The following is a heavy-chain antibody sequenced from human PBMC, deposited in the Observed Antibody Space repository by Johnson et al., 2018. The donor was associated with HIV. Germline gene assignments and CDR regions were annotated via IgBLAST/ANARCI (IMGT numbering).Heavy chain of an antibody. Sequence: QVQLVESGGGVVQPGRSLRLSCAASGFSFSSYGMHWVRQAPGKGLEWVAGISYDGRRKHYADSVKGRFTISRDNSKNTFYLQMNSLRAEDTAVYYCARDFAVRAFDIWGQGTMVTVSS. CDR3: ARDFAVRAFDI. CDR2: ISYDGRRK. V-gene: IGHV3-30*03. CDR1: GFSFSSYG. D-gene: IGHD4-17*01. J-gene: IGHJ3*02.